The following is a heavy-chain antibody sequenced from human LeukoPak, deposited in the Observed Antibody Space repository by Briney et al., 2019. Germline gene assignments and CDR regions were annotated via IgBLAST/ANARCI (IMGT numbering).Heavy chain of an antibody. J-gene: IGHJ4*02. D-gene: IGHD3-16*01. CDR2: ISGSGGST. Sequence: GGSLRLSCAASGFTFSSHAMSWVRQAPGKGLEWVSAISGSGGSTYYADSVKGRFTISRDNAKNSLYLQMNSLRAEDTAVYYCARDRTLGYWGQGTLVTVSS. CDR1: GFTFSSHA. V-gene: IGHV3-23*01. CDR3: ARDRTLGY.